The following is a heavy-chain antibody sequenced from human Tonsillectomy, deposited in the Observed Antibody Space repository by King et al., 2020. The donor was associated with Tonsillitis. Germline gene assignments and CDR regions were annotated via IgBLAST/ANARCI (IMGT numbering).Heavy chain of an antibody. V-gene: IGHV5-51*01. J-gene: IGHJ4*02. CDR2: INPGDSQI. D-gene: IGHD2-2*01. CDR1: GYSFSSYW. Sequence: DVQLVQSGAEVKESGESLKISCKGSGYSFSSYWIGWVRQMPGKGLEWMAIINPGDSQITYSPSFQGQVTISADESIRTAYLQWSSLKASDTAMYYCARFPPWGSSFQLPDYWGQGTRVTVSS. CDR3: ARFPPWGSSFQLPDY.